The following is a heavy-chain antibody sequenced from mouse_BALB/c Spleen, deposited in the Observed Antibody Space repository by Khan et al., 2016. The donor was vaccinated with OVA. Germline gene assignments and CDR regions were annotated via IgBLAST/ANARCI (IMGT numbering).Heavy chain of an antibody. V-gene: IGHV5-12*02. CDR2: LSNRGTTT. CDR1: GFTFSDYY. D-gene: IGHD2-3*01. J-gene: IGHJ3*01. Sequence: EVELVESGGGLVQPGGSLKLSCATSGFTFSDYYMYWVRQTPEKRLEWVAYLSNRGTTTYYPDTVRGRFTIARDNAKTALYLLRSRLEAEDTAMYYCAREGDDGGLAYWGQGTLVTVSA. CDR3: AREGDDGGLAY.